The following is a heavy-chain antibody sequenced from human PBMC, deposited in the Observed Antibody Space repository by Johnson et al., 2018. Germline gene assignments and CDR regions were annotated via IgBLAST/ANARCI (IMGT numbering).Heavy chain of an antibody. V-gene: IGHV3-23*04. CDR1: GFTFSSYA. D-gene: IGHD3-3*01. Sequence: VQLVQSGGGVVQPGRSLRLSCAASGFTFSSYAMSWVRQAPGKGLEWVSAISGSGGSTYYADSVKGRFTISRDNSKNTRYLQMNSLRAEDTAVYSCAKVRFLEWSVDFWGQGTLVTVSS. CDR3: AKVRFLEWSVDF. J-gene: IGHJ4*02. CDR2: ISGSGGST.